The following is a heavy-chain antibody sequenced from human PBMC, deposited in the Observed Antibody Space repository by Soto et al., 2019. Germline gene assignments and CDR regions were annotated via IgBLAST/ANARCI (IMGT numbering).Heavy chain of an antibody. D-gene: IGHD6-13*01. J-gene: IGHJ6*02. CDR1: GFTFSSYE. V-gene: IGHV3-48*03. CDR3: AKGDSSSWALPYYYYGMDV. Sequence: EVQLVESGGGLVQPGGSLRLSCAASGFTFSSYEMNWVRQAPGKGLEWVSYISSSGSTIYYADSVKGRFTISRDNAKNSLYLQMNSLRTEDTALYYCAKGDSSSWALPYYYYGMDVWGQGTTVTVSS. CDR2: ISSSGSTI.